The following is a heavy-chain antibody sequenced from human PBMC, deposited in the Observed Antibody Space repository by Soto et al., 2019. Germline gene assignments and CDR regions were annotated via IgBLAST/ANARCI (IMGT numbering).Heavy chain of an antibody. V-gene: IGHV1-3*01. CDR1: GYTFTSHA. Sequence: VQLLQSGAEVKKPGASVKVSCKASGYTFTSHAMHWVRQAPGQRLEWMGWINGGNGNTKYSQKFQGRVTITRDTSASTAYMELSSLRSEDTAVYYCARDLPKGKYYYGMDVWGQGTTVIVSS. CDR2: INGGNGNT. D-gene: IGHD3-10*01. J-gene: IGHJ6*02. CDR3: ARDLPKGKYYYGMDV.